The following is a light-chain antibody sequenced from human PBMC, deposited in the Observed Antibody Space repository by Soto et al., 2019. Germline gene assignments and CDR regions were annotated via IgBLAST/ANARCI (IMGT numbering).Light chain of an antibody. CDR1: SSDVGSYNL. V-gene: IGLV2-23*01. CDR3: CSYAGSSTPVV. CDR2: EGS. Sequence: QSVLTQPASVSGSPGPSITISCTGTSSDVGSYNLVSWYQQHPGKAPKLMIYEGSKRPSGVSNRFSGSKSGNTASLTISGLQAEDEADYYCCSYAGSSTPVVFGGGTKLTVL. J-gene: IGLJ2*01.